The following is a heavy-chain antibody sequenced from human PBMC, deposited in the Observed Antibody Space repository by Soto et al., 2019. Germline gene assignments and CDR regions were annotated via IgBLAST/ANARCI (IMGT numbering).Heavy chain of an antibody. D-gene: IGHD3-22*01. CDR2: INHSGST. CDR3: AGAIGDY. Sequence: SETLSLTCSVSGVSISSGADYWSWIRQRPGKGLEWIGEINHSGSTNYNPSLKSRVTISVDTSKNQFSLKLSSVTAADTAVYYCAGAIGDYWGQGTLVTVSS. J-gene: IGHJ4*02. CDR1: GVSISSGADY. V-gene: IGHV4-39*07.